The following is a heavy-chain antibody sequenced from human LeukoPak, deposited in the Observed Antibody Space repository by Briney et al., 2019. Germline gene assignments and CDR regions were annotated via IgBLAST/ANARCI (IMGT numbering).Heavy chain of an antibody. J-gene: IGHJ6*02. CDR3: ARGDVSTSCYYYGMDV. Sequence: GRSLRLSCAASGFTFSSYGMLWVRQAPGKGLEWVAVIWYDGSNKYYADSVKGRFTISRDNSKNTLFLQMNSLRAEDTAVYYCARGDVSTSCYYYGMDVWGQGTTVTVSS. CDR2: IWYDGSNK. CDR1: GFTFSSYG. V-gene: IGHV3-33*01. D-gene: IGHD6-6*01.